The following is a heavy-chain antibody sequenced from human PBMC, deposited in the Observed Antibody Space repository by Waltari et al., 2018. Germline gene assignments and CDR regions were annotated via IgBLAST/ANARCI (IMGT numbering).Heavy chain of an antibody. Sequence: EVQLVQSGAEMKKPGQSLKISCKASGYSFSTFWIAWVRQVPGKRLELMGIIYPGTSETTYSPSFQGQVSISVDKSISTAYLQWSSLRASDTAMYYCARLLTTVTPYYWGQGTLVTVSS. CDR2: IYPGTSET. CDR3: ARLLTTVTPYY. D-gene: IGHD4-17*01. J-gene: IGHJ4*02. CDR1: GYSFSTFW. V-gene: IGHV5-51*03.